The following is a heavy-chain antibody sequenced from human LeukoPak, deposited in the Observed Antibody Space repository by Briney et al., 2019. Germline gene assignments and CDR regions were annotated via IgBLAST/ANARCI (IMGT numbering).Heavy chain of an antibody. V-gene: IGHV3-43D*03. Sequence: QSGGSLRLSCAASGFTFDDYAMHWVRQARGKGLEWVSLMSWDGGSTYYADSVKGRFTISRDNSKNSLYLQMNSLRAEDTALYYCAKDVTAVAGTLGLSSHYMDVWGKGTTVTVSS. CDR2: MSWDGGST. J-gene: IGHJ6*03. CDR3: AKDVTAVAGTLGLSSHYMDV. D-gene: IGHD6-19*01. CDR1: GFTFDDYA.